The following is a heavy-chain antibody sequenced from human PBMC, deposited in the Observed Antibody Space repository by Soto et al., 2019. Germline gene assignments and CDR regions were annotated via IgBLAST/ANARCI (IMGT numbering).Heavy chain of an antibody. J-gene: IGHJ4*02. D-gene: IGHD3-10*01. CDR1: GFTFSTYT. CDR3: AKDQSSGRPYFFDF. CDR2: ITGDDDRA. V-gene: IGHV3-23*01. Sequence: GGSLRLSCAASGFTFSTYTMTWVRQAPGKGLEWVSGITGDDDRAYYADSVKGRFTISRDISKSTLHLQMNSLRAEDTAVYYCAKDQSSGRPYFFDFWGQGTLVTVSS.